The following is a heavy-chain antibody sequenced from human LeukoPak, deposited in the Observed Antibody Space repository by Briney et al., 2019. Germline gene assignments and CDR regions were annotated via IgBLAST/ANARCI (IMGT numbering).Heavy chain of an antibody. CDR1: GFTFSSYA. J-gene: IGHJ4*02. V-gene: IGHV3-64*01. CDR3: ARDLYYDSSGPTPAY. D-gene: IGHD3-22*01. Sequence: GGSLRLSCAASGFTFSSYAMHWVRQAPGKGLEYVSAISSNGGSTYYANSVKGRFTISRDNSKNTLYLQMGSLRAEDMAVYYCARDLYYDSSGPTPAYWGQGTLVTVSS. CDR2: ISSNGGST.